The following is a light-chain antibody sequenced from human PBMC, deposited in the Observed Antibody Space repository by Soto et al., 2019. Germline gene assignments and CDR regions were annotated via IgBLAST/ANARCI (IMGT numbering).Light chain of an antibody. CDR2: DSS. CDR1: QDITNY. CDR3: QQYDTLPLT. Sequence: DIQMPQSPSSLSASVGARVTIICQASQDITNYLNWYQQKPGKAPNLLIHDSSNLETGVPSRFSGSGTGTYFSFTISSLQPEDIAISYCQQYDTLPLTFGQGTRLEIK. J-gene: IGKJ5*01. V-gene: IGKV1-33*01.